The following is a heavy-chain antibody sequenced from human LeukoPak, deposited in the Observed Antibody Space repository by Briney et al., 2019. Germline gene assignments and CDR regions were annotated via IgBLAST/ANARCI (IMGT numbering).Heavy chain of an antibody. V-gene: IGHV5-51*01. CDR2: IYPGDSDT. CDR1: GYSFTSYW. D-gene: IGHD1-26*01. Sequence: GESLKISCKGSGYSFTSYWIGWVRQMPGKGLEWMGIIYPGDSDTRYSPSFQGQVTISADKSISTAYLQWSSLKASDTAMHYCAIRGATERPYSTTYYFDYWGQGTLVTVSS. CDR3: AIRGATERPYSTTYYFDY. J-gene: IGHJ4*02.